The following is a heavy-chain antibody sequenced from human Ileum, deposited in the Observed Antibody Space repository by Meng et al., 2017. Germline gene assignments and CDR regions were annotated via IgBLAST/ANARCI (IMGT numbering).Heavy chain of an antibody. J-gene: IGHJ4*02. D-gene: IGHD7-27*01. CDR2: ISHTGTYI. CDR1: GFTFSRYC. Sequence: GESLKISCSASGFTFSRYCMDRVRQAPGKGLEGGSSISHTGTYIYYADSVKGRFTISRDYAQNSLSLQMNSLRAEDTAVYYCVKSLGIGPYSFDYWGQGTLVTVSS. CDR3: VKSLGIGPYSFDY. V-gene: IGHV3-21*01.